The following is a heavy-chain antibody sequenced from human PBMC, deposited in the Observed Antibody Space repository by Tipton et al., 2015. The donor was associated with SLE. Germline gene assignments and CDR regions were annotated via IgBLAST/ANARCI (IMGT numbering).Heavy chain of an antibody. V-gene: IGHV4-39*07. J-gene: IGHJ4*02. CDR2: IYYTGST. CDR3: ARAAPTRVGATTFDY. D-gene: IGHD1-26*01. CDR1: GGSISSYY. Sequence: TLSLTCTVSGGSISSYYWSWIRQPPGKGLEWIGSIYYTGSTYYNPSLNSRVTISADRSKNQFSLKLSSVTAADTAVYYCARAAPTRVGATTFDYWGQGTLVTVSS.